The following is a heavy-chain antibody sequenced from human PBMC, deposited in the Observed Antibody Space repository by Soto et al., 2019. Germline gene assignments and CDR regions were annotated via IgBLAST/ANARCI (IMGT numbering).Heavy chain of an antibody. D-gene: IGHD5-12*01. J-gene: IGHJ6*02. Sequence: GESLKISCKGSGYSFTSYWIGWVRQMPGKGLECMGIIYPGDSDTRYSPSFQGQVTISRDNAKNSLYLQMNSLRAEDTAVYYCASTRRDGYNNYYYYYGMDVWGQGTTVTSP. CDR3: ASTRRDGYNNYYYYYGMDV. CDR1: GYSFTSYW. V-gene: IGHV5-51*01. CDR2: IYPGDSDT.